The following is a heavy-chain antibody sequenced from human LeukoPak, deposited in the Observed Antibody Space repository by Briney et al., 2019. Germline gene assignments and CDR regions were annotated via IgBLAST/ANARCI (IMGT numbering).Heavy chain of an antibody. CDR3: ARVPGYSSRTNWFDP. J-gene: IGHJ5*02. D-gene: IGHD6-13*01. V-gene: IGHV4-34*01. Sequence: SETLSLTCAVYGGSFSGYYWSWIGQPPGKGLEWIEEINHSGSTNYNPSLKSRVTISVDTSKNQFSLKLSSVTAADTAVYYCARVPGYSSRTNWFDPWGQGTLVTVSS. CDR2: INHSGST. CDR1: GGSFSGYY.